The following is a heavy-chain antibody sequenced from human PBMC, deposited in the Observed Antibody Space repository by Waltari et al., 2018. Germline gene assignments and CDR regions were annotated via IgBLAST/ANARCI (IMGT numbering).Heavy chain of an antibody. Sequence: EVQLVESGGGFVQPGGSVRLSCAASAFTFSNSWLYWVRQAPGKGLVWVSRMMSDGSSTTYADSVQGRFPIARDNAKNTLYLQMNSLRAEDTAVYYCARLSNWAGDYWGQGTLVTVSS. V-gene: IGHV3-74*01. CDR2: MMSDGSST. J-gene: IGHJ4*02. CDR1: AFTFSNSW. D-gene: IGHD1-1*01. CDR3: ARLSNWAGDY.